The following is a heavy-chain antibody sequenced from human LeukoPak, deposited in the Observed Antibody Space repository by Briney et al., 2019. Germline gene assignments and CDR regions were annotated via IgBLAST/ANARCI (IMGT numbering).Heavy chain of an antibody. V-gene: IGHV3-30*18. Sequence: PGGSLRLSCAASGFTFSSYGMHWVRQAPGKGLEWVAVISYDGSNKYYADSVKGRFTISRDNSKNTLYLQMNSLRAEDTDVYYCAKDSSYGSGSYLDYWGQGTLVTVSS. CDR1: GFTFSSYG. D-gene: IGHD3-10*01. CDR3: AKDSSYGSGSYLDY. J-gene: IGHJ4*02. CDR2: ISYDGSNK.